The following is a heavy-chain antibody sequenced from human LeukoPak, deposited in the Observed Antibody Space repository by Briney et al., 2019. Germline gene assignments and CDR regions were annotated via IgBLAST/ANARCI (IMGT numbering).Heavy chain of an antibody. CDR3: ARDRGRGCYARSIDY. CDR2: ISAYNGNT. J-gene: IGHJ4*02. D-gene: IGHD1-26*01. V-gene: IGHV1-18*01. Sequence: GASVKVSCKASGYTFTSYGISWMRQAPGQGLEWMGWISAYNGNTYYAQNLQGRVTMTTDTSAVTAYMELRRLTSDDTAVYYCARDRGRGCYARSIDYWGQGTLVTVSS. CDR1: GYTFTSYG.